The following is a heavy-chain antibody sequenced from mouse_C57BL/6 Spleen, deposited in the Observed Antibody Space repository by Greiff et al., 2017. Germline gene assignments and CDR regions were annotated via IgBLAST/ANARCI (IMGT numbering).Heavy chain of an antibody. V-gene: IGHV1-85*01. CDR3: ARSGGEVYYAMDY. CDR1: GYTFTSYD. Sequence: QVHVKQSGPELVKPGASVKLSCKASGYTFTSYDINWVKQRPGQGLEWIGWIYPRDGSTKYNEKFKGKATLTVDTSSSTAYMELHSLTSEDSAVYFCARSGGEVYYAMDYWGQGTSVTVSS. D-gene: IGHD3-1*01. CDR2: IYPRDGST. J-gene: IGHJ4*01.